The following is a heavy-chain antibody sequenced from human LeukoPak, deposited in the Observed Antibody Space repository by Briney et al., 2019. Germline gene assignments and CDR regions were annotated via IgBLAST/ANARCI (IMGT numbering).Heavy chain of an antibody. CDR1: GFTFSSYS. V-gene: IGHV3-21*01. D-gene: IGHD3-10*01. Sequence: GGSLRLSCTASGFTFSSYSMNWVRQAPGKGLQWVSSISSGSTYIYYADSLKGRFTISRDNTKNTLYLQMNSLRGEDAAVYYCARGDGATPPDVFDVWGQGTMVTVSS. CDR3: ARGDGATPPDVFDV. J-gene: IGHJ3*01. CDR2: ISSGSTYI.